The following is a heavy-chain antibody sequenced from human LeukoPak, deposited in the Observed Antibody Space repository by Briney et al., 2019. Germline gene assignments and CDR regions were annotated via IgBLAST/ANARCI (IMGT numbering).Heavy chain of an antibody. Sequence: PGGSLRLSCAASGFTFSSYGMHWVRQAPGKGLEWVAFIRYDGSNKYYADSVKGRFTISRDNSKNTPYLQMNSLRAEDTAVYYCAKDRGKQFFHFQHWGQGTLVTVSS. D-gene: IGHD6-19*01. V-gene: IGHV3-30*02. J-gene: IGHJ1*01. CDR3: AKDRGKQFFHFQH. CDR2: IRYDGSNK. CDR1: GFTFSSYG.